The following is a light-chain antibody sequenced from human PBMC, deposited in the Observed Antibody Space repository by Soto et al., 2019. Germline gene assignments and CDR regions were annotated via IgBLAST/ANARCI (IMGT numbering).Light chain of an antibody. Sequence: QTVVTQEPSLTVSPGETVTLTCGSSTGAVTGGHYPYWFQQRPGQAPRTLIYDTSNTHSWTPARFSGSLLGGKAALTLSGAQPEDEAEYYCLLSYSGARWVFGGGTKLTVL. CDR1: TGAVTGGHY. J-gene: IGLJ3*02. CDR2: DTS. CDR3: LLSYSGARWV. V-gene: IGLV7-46*01.